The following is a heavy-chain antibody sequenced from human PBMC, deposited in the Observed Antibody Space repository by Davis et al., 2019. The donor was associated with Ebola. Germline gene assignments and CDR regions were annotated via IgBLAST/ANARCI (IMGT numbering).Heavy chain of an antibody. CDR2: NSPSNGIG. CDR1: GYNFLSYG. V-gene: IGHV1-18*01. CDR3: ARQCDDQYSTSWFVSEHWFDP. D-gene: IGHD6-13*01. J-gene: IGHJ5*02. Sequence: ASVTVSCKASGYNFLSYGINWVRQAPGQGLEWVGRNSPSNGIGNYAQNLQGRVTMTTDTSTSTAYMELRSLRSDDTAVYYCARQCDDQYSTSWFVSEHWFDPWGQGTLVTVSS.